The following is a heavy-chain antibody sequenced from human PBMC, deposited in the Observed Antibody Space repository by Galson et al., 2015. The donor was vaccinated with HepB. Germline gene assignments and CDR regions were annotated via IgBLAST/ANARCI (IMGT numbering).Heavy chain of an antibody. CDR3: ARQESYYDFWSAQCWFDP. V-gene: IGHV4-39*01. J-gene: IGHJ5*02. CDR2: IYYSGST. CDR1: GGSISSSSYY. Sequence: SETLSLTCTVSGGSISSSSYYWGWIRQPPGKGLEWIGSIYYSGSTYYNPSPKSRVTLSVDTSKNQFSLKLSSVTAADTAVYYCARQESYYDFWSAQCWFDPWGQGTLVTVSS. D-gene: IGHD3-3*01.